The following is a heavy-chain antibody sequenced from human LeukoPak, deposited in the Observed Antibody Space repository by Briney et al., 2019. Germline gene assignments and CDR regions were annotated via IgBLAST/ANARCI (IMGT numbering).Heavy chain of an antibody. V-gene: IGHV1-69*13. CDR2: IIPIFGTA. CDR1: GGTFSSYA. Sequence: SVKVSCKASGGTFSSYAISWVRQAPGQGLEWMGGIIPIFGTANYAQKFQGRVTITAHESTSTAYMELSSLRSEDTAVYYCAREFGLPNWFDPWGQGTLVTVSS. CDR3: AREFGLPNWFDP. J-gene: IGHJ5*02. D-gene: IGHD3-16*01.